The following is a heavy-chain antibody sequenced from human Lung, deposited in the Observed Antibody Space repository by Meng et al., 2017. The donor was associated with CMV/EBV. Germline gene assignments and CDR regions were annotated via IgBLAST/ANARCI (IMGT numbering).Heavy chain of an antibody. J-gene: IGHJ4*02. CDR3: ARLAALGY. D-gene: IGHD6-6*01. CDR2: VSDTHGDT. V-gene: IGHV3-23*01. Sequence: GESXKISCAASGFTFSSFDMSWVRQAPGKGLEWVSTVSDTHGDTYYADSVKGRFTISRDNSKSTLYLQMNSLRADDTARYYCARLAALGYWGPGKVVNGAS. CDR1: GFTFSSFD.